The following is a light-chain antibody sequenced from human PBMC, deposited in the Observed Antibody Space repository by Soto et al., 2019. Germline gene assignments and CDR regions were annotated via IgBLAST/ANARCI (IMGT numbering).Light chain of an antibody. Sequence: DIQMTQSPSSLSASVGDRVTITCQASQDISNYLNWYQQKPGKAPKLLIYDASNLETGVPSRFIGSGSGTDFTFTISSLQPEDIATYYCQQYDNLPPFTFCPGTKVDIK. CDR2: DAS. J-gene: IGKJ3*01. CDR3: QQYDNLPPFT. CDR1: QDISNY. V-gene: IGKV1-33*01.